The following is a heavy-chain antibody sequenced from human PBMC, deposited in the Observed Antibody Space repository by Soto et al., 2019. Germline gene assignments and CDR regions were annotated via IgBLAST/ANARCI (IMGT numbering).Heavy chain of an antibody. D-gene: IGHD1-26*01. CDR3: ARDAVGATGWYYFDY. CDR1: GGSVSSGSYY. Sequence: SETLSLTCTVSGGSVSSGSYYWSWIRQPPGKGLEWIGYIYYSGSTNYNPSLKSRVTISVDTSKNQFSLKLSSVTAADTAVYYCARDAVGATGWYYFDYWGQGTLVTVS. J-gene: IGHJ4*02. CDR2: IYYSGST. V-gene: IGHV4-61*01.